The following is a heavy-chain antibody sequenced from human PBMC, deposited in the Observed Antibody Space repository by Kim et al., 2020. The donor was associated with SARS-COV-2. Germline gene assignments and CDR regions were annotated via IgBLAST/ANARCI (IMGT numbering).Heavy chain of an antibody. CDR3: ARDSFLMGATFDY. V-gene: IGHV3-30-3*01. J-gene: IGHJ4*02. CDR1: GFTFSSYA. D-gene: IGHD1-26*01. Sequence: GGSLRLSCAASGFTFSSYAMHWVRQAPGKGLEWVAVISYDGSNKYYADSVKGRFTISRDNSKNTLYLQMNSLRAEDTAVYYCARDSFLMGATFDYWGQGTLVTVSS. CDR2: ISYDGSNK.